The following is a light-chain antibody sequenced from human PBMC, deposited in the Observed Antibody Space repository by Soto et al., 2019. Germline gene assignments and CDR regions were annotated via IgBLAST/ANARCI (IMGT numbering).Light chain of an antibody. V-gene: IGKV1-6*01. CDR1: QDIRND. CDR2: AAS. Sequence: AIQMTQSPSSLSASVGDRVTITCRASQDIRNDLGWYQQKPGKTPKLLIFAASSLQSGVPLRFSGSGSGTDFTLTISSLQPEDFATYYCLQDFNYPWTFGQGTKVEIE. CDR3: LQDFNYPWT. J-gene: IGKJ1*01.